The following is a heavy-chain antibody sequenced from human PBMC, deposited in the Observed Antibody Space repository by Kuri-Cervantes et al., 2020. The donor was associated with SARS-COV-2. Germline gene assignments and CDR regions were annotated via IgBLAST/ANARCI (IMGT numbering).Heavy chain of an antibody. CDR3: AGYCSSTSCYGRYFDY. D-gene: IGHD2-2*01. J-gene: IGHJ4*02. Sequence: SETLSLTCAVYGGSFSGYYWSWIRQPPGKGLEWIGEINHSGSTNYNPSLKSRVTISVDTSKNQFSLKLSSVTAADTAVYYCAGYCSSTSCYGRYFDYWGQGTLVTVSS. V-gene: IGHV4-34*01. CDR1: GGSFSGYY. CDR2: INHSGST.